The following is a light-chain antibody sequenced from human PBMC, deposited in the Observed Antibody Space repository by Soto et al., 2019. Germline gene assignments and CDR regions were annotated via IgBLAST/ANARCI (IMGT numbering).Light chain of an antibody. V-gene: IGKV3-20*01. Sequence: EIVLTQSPGTLSLSPGERATLSCRANQSVSSSYLAWYQHKPGQAPRHLTYGASSRATGIPDRFSGSGSGTDFTLTISRLEPEDFAVYYCQQYDSSPLTFGGGTKVEIK. CDR2: GAS. CDR3: QQYDSSPLT. CDR1: QSVSSSY. J-gene: IGKJ4*01.